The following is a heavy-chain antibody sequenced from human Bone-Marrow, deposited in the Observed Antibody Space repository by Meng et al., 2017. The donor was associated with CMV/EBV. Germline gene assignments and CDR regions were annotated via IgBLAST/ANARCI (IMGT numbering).Heavy chain of an antibody. CDR2: ISSSSSYI. J-gene: IGHJ4*02. CDR1: GFTFSSYS. V-gene: IGHV3-21*01. Sequence: GESLKISCAASGFTFSSYSMNWVRQAPGKGLEWVSSISSSSSYIYYADSVKGRFTISRDNAKNSLYLQMNSLRAEDTAVYYCARDVRIRGSEIDYWGQGTRVTGSS. CDR3: ARDVRIRGSEIDY. D-gene: IGHD2-15*01.